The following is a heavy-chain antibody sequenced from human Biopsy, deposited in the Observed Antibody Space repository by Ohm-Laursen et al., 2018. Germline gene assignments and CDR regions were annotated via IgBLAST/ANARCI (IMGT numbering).Heavy chain of an antibody. CDR3: ARETPTGIPFNWFDP. V-gene: IGHV6-1*01. CDR1: GDRISNNAAA. CDR2: TYFRTKWFT. J-gene: IGHJ5*02. Sequence: HTLSLTCAISGDRISNNAAAWNWIRPSPSRGLEWLGMTYFRTKWFTDSAVFVKSRITITPDTYKNQFSLQLKSVTPEDTAVYYCARETPTGIPFNWFDPWGQGFLVTVSS. D-gene: IGHD1-1*01.